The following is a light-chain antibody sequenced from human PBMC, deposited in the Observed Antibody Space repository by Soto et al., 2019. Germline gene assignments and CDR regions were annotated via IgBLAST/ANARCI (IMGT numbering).Light chain of an antibody. V-gene: IGKV1D-12*01. J-gene: IGKJ5*01. CDR2: TAS. CDR3: QEAYSFPVT. Sequence: DIQMTQSPSSVSASVGDRVTITCRASQDISKWIAWYQQKPGRAPKLLIHTASTIQREVPSRFSGRGTGTNFTLNISRLQPEDFATYYCQEAYSFPVTFGLGTRLEIK. CDR1: QDISKW.